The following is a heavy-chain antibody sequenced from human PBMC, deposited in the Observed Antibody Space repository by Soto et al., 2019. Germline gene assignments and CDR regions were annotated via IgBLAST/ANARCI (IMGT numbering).Heavy chain of an antibody. V-gene: IGHV1-69*01. D-gene: IGHD6-19*01. CDR3: ARGKAGAGTKFYWFDP. CDR1: GGTFSSYA. CDR2: IIPIFGTA. J-gene: IGHJ5*02. Sequence: QVQLVQSGAEVKKPGSSVKVSCKASGGTFSSYAISWVRQAPGQGLEWMGGIIPIFGTANYAQKFQGRVTIGADEATRTADMGLRSLGSEDTAVYYCARGKAGAGTKFYWFDPWGQGTLVTVSS.